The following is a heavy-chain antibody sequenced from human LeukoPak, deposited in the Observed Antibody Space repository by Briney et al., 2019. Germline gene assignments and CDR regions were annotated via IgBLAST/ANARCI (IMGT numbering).Heavy chain of an antibody. CDR2: INWNGGST. D-gene: IGHD6-13*01. J-gene: IGHJ4*02. Sequence: GGSLRLSCAASGFTFTTYWMHRVRQAPGKGLEWVSGINWNGGSTGYADSVKGRFTISRDNAKNSLYLQMNSLRAEDTALYYCARGTLKAAATDFDYWGQGTLVTVSS. CDR1: GFTFTTYW. CDR3: ARGTLKAAATDFDY. V-gene: IGHV3-20*04.